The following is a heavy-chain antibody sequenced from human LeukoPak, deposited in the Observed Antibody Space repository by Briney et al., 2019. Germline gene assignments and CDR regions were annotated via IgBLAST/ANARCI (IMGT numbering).Heavy chain of an antibody. Sequence: SETLSLTCTVSGGSISSSSYYWGWIRQPPGKGLEWIGSIYYSGSTYYNPSLKSRVTISVDTSKNQFSLKLSSVTAADTAVYYCARAYNDIIDYWGQGTLVTVSS. J-gene: IGHJ4*02. CDR2: IYYSGST. V-gene: IGHV4-39*01. CDR3: ARAYNDIIDY. D-gene: IGHD3-9*01. CDR1: GGSISSSSYY.